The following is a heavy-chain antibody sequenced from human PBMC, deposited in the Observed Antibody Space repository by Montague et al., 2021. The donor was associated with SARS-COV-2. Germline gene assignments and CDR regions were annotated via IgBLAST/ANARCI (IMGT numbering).Heavy chain of an antibody. Sequence: SETLSLTCSVSGYSISSGYYWGWIRQPPGKGLEWIGNIYHSGGTYYSPSLKSRVTVSVDTSKNQFSLRLSSVTAADTAVYYCARWHYGSGSYPHWGQGTLVTVSS. J-gene: IGHJ4*02. CDR3: ARWHYGSGSYPH. D-gene: IGHD3-10*01. CDR2: IYHSGGT. CDR1: GYSISSGYY. V-gene: IGHV4-38-2*01.